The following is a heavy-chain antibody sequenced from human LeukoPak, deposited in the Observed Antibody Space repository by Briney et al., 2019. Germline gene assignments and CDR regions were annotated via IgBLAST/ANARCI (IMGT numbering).Heavy chain of an antibody. D-gene: IGHD6-19*01. Sequence: ASVKVSCKASGYTFTSYGISWVRQAPGQGLEWMGWISAYNGNTNYAQKLQGRVTMTTDTSTSTAYMELRSLRPDDTAVYYCARGGSRAVAGTRWFDPWGQGTLVTVSS. V-gene: IGHV1-18*01. CDR2: ISAYNGNT. J-gene: IGHJ5*02. CDR1: GYTFTSYG. CDR3: ARGGSRAVAGTRWFDP.